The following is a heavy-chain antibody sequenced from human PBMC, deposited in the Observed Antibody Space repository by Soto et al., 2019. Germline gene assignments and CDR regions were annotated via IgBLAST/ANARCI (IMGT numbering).Heavy chain of an antibody. CDR3: ARDLKGIQDRYYFDN. D-gene: IGHD5-18*01. Sequence: QVQLVESGGGVVQPGRSLRLSCAASGFAFNKYSMHWVRQAPGKGLEWVGVILYDGGNKYYADSVKGRLTISRDNPKNTLYLQVNSLRSDDTAQYYCARDLKGIQDRYYFDNWGRGTLVTVSS. J-gene: IGHJ4*02. CDR1: GFAFNKYS. V-gene: IGHV3-30-3*01. CDR2: ILYDGGNK.